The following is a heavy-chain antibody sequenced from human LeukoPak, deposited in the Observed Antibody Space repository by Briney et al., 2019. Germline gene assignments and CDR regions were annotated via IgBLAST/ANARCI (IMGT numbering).Heavy chain of an antibody. CDR2: ISGSGGST. D-gene: IGHD3-3*01. Sequence: PGRSLRLSCAASGFTFDNYAMHWVRQAPGKGLDWVSAISGSGGSTYYADSVKGRFTISRDNSKNTLYLQMNSLRAEDTAVYYCAKVSIDFWSEGWFDPWGQGTLVTVSS. V-gene: IGHV3-23*01. J-gene: IGHJ5*02. CDR3: AKVSIDFWSEGWFDP. CDR1: GFTFDNYA.